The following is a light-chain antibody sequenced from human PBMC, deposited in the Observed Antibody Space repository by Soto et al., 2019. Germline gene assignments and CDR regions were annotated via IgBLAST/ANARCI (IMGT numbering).Light chain of an antibody. Sequence: EIVMTQSPATLSVSPGERATLSCRAGQSVRSNLAWYQQRPGQSPRLLIYGASTRATGIPARFSGSGSGTQFTLTISSLQSEDFAVYYCQQYNNWPPAWTFGQGTKVDIK. CDR2: GAS. CDR1: QSVRSN. CDR3: QQYNNWPPAWT. V-gene: IGKV3-15*01. J-gene: IGKJ1*01.